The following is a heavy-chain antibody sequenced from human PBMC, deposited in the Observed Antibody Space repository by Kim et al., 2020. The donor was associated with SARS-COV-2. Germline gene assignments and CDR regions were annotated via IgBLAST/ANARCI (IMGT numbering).Heavy chain of an antibody. J-gene: IGHJ4*02. CDR3: ARSYGSGSLPFDY. D-gene: IGHD3-10*01. Sequence: YAQKFQGRVTITADKSTSTAYMELSSLRSEDTAVYYCARSYGSGSLPFDYWGQGTLVTVSS. V-gene: IGHV1-69*02.